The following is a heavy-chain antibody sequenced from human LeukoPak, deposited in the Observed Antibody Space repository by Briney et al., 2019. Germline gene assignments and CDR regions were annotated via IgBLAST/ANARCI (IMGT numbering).Heavy chain of an antibody. CDR1: GFTFSSYG. CDR3: AREGNNYEYYYGMDV. Sequence: GGSLRLSCAASGFTFSSYGMHWVRQAPGKGLEWVAVIWYDGSNKYYADSVKGRFTISRDNSKNTLYLQMNSLRAEDTAVYYCAREGNNYEYYYGMDVWGQGTTVTVSS. D-gene: IGHD4-11*01. CDR2: IWYDGSNK. V-gene: IGHV3-33*01. J-gene: IGHJ6*02.